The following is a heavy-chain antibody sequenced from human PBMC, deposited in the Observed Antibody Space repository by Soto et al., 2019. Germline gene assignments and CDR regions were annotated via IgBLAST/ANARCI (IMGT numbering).Heavy chain of an antibody. D-gene: IGHD6-19*01. CDR3: ARILWLENWFDP. V-gene: IGHV4-39*01. CDR2: IYYSGST. J-gene: IGHJ5*02. Sequence: SETLSLTCTGSGGSISSSSYYWGWIRQPPGKGLEWIGSIYYSGSTYYNPSLESRVTISVDTSKNQFSLKLSSVTAADTAVYYCARILWLENWFDPWGQGTLVTVSS. CDR1: GGSISSSSYY.